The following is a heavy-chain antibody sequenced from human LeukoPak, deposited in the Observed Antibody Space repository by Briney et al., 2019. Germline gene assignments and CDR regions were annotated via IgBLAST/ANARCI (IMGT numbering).Heavy chain of an antibody. CDR2: IKQDGSEK. CDR3: AREWQGGIAAAGTRIEGDY. D-gene: IGHD6-13*01. V-gene: IGHV3-7*01. CDR1: GFSVSGYW. J-gene: IGHJ4*02. Sequence: GGSLRLSCAVSGFSVSGYWMTWVRQAPGKGLEWVANIKQDGSEKNYVDSVKGRFTISRDNAENSLFLQMNSLRVEDTAVYYCAREWQGGIAAAGTRIEGDYWGQGTLVAVAS.